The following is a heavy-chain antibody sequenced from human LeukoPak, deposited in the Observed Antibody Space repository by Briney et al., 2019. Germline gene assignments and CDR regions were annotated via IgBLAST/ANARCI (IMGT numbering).Heavy chain of an antibody. CDR3: ANAPLRDIVVVPAEY. CDR2: ISDNGSLK. CDR1: GFNFNYYP. Sequence: GGSLRLSCAASGFNFNYYPVHWVRQAPGKGLVWVAFISDNGSLKYYADSVKGRFTISRDNSKNTLYLQMNSLRAEDTAVYYCANAPLRDIVVVPAEYWGQGTLVTVSS. D-gene: IGHD2-2*01. V-gene: IGHV3-30*04. J-gene: IGHJ4*02.